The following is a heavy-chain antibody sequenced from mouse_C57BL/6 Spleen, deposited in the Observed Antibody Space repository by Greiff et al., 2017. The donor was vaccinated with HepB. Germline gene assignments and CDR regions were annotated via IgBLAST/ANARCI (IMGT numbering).Heavy chain of an antibody. CDR3: AREDGNYRYFDV. J-gene: IGHJ1*03. Sequence: EVQLQQSGPVLVKPGASVKVSCKASGYTFTDYYMNWVKQSHGKSLEWIGVINPYNGGTSYNQKFKGKATLTVDKSSSTAYMELNSLTSEDSAVYYCAREDGNYRYFDVWGTGTTVTVSS. CDR1: GYTFTDYY. V-gene: IGHV1-19*01. D-gene: IGHD2-1*01. CDR2: INPYNGGT.